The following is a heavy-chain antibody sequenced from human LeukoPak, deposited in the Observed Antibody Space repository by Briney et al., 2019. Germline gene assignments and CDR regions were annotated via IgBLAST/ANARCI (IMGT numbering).Heavy chain of an antibody. V-gene: IGHV4-30-2*01. D-gene: IGHD3-10*01. CDR2: IYHSGST. CDR3: ARHYGSAKGALGTLDY. J-gene: IGHJ4*02. Sequence: SETLSLTCTVSGGSISSGGYYWSWIRQPPGKGLEWIGYIYHSGSTYYNPSLKSRVTISVDRSKNQFSLKLSSVTAADTAVYYCARHYGSAKGALGTLDYWGQGTLVTVSS. CDR1: GGSISSGGYY.